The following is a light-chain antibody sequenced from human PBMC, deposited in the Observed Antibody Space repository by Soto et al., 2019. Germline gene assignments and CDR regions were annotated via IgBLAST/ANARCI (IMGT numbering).Light chain of an antibody. V-gene: IGKV2-30*02. J-gene: IGKJ5*01. CDR2: KVS. CDR1: QRLVHSDGIAY. Sequence: EVLMTQSPLSLPVTLGQPASISCRSNQRLVHSDGIAYFSWFQQRPGRSPRRLIYKVSNRDSGVPARFSGSGSGTDFALKISRVEAEDVGVYYCMQGTHWPITFGQGTRLEIK. CDR3: MQGTHWPIT.